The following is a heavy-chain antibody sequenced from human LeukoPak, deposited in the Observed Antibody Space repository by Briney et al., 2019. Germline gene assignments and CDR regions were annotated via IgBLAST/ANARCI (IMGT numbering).Heavy chain of an antibody. CDR3: ARGVEPLAANTLAY. J-gene: IGHJ4*02. D-gene: IGHD1-14*01. V-gene: IGHV3-53*01. CDR2: LYSDGNT. Sequence: PGGSLRLSCAASGFTFSSYAMNWVRQAPGKGLDWVSVLYSDGNTKYADSVQGRFTISRDNSKNTLYLEMNSLSPDDTAVYYCARGVEPLAANTLAYWGQGTLVTVSS. CDR1: GFTFSSYA.